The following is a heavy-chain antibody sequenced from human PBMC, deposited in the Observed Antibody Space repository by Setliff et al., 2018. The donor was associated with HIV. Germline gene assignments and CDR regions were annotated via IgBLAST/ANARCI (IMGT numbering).Heavy chain of an antibody. V-gene: IGHV4-38-2*02. Sequence: SETLSLTCAVSGYSINSGYYWGWIRQPPGKGLEWIGHIYTSGTTNYNPSLKSRVTISLDTSKNQFSLKLSSVTAADTAVYYCARDRICSGGSCYVGWFDPWGQGTLVTVSS. CDR1: GYSINSGYY. D-gene: IGHD2-15*01. CDR3: ARDRICSGGSCYVGWFDP. J-gene: IGHJ5*02. CDR2: IYTSGTT.